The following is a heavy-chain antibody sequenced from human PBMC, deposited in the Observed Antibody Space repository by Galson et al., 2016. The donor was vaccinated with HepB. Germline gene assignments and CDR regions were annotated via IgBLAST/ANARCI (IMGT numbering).Heavy chain of an antibody. J-gene: IGHJ6*02. CDR3: ARGDTTMFGVVYGMDV. CDR2: IFYSGSS. Sequence: TLSLTCTVSGGSISSGDYSWNWIRQHPGKGLEWIGYIFYSGSSYYNPSLKSRATISVDTSKDQFSLKLSSVTAADTAVYYCARGDTTMFGVVYGMDVWGQGTTVTVSS. D-gene: IGHD3-3*01. V-gene: IGHV4-31*03. CDR1: GGSISSGDYS.